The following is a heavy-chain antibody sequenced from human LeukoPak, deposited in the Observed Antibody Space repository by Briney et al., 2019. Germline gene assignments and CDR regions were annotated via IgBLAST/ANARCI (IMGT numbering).Heavy chain of an antibody. CDR2: IWFDGSHN. V-gene: IGHV3-33*01. Sequence: PGGSLRLSCAASGFTFSSYDIHWVRQAPGKGLEWVAVIWFDGSHNYYADSVKGRFTISRDNSKNTLFLQMNSLRAEDTAVYYCAREGTFNYGSGTYFSPRFDYWGQGTLVTVSS. J-gene: IGHJ4*02. D-gene: IGHD3-10*01. CDR1: GFTFSSYD. CDR3: AREGTFNYGSGTYFSPRFDY.